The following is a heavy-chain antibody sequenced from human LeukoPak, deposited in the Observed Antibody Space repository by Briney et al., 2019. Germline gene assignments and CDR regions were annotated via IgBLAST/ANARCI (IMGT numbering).Heavy chain of an antibody. J-gene: IGHJ5*02. Sequence: ASVKVSCKASGYTFTGYYMHWVRQAPGQGLEWMGWINPNSGGTNYAQKFQGRVTMTRDTSISTAYMELSRLRSDDTAAYYCASEYYDYVWGSYRDNWFDPWGQGTLVTVSS. CDR2: INPNSGGT. D-gene: IGHD3-16*02. V-gene: IGHV1-2*02. CDR1: GYTFTGYY. CDR3: ASEYYDYVWGSYRDNWFDP.